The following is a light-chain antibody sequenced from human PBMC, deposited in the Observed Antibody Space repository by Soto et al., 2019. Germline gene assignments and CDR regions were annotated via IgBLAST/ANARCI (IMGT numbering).Light chain of an antibody. CDR1: QSISSW. V-gene: IGKV1-5*01. Sequence: DIQMTQSPSTLSASLVAIVTITCRASQSISSWLAWYQQKPGKAPKLLIYDASSLESGVPSRFSGSGSGTDFTLTVSSLQPEDLATYYCQQLFTYPPTFGPGTKVDL. CDR2: DAS. J-gene: IGKJ3*01. CDR3: QQLFTYPPT.